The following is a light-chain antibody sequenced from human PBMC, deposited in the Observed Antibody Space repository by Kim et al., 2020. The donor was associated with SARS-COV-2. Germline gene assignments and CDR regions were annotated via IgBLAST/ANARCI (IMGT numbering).Light chain of an antibody. CDR1: QSISSY. J-gene: IGKJ1*01. Sequence: ASVGDRVTITCRASQSISSYLNWYQQKPGKAPKLLIYAASSLQSGVPSRFSGSGSGTDFTLTISSLQPEDFPTYYCQQSYSTPRTFGQGTKVDIK. V-gene: IGKV1-39*01. CDR3: QQSYSTPRT. CDR2: AAS.